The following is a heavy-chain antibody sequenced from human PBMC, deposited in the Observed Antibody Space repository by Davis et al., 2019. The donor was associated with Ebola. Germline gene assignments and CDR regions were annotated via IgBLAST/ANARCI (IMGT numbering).Heavy chain of an antibody. Sequence: KVSCKDSGNSFTSHWIGWVRQMPGKGLDWMGIIYTGDSDTRYSPSFRGQVTISADKSFSTAYLQWSGLKASDTAMYYCARMGKSYYDSLWDYWGQGTLVTVSS. CDR3: ARMGKSYYDSLWDY. D-gene: IGHD3-10*01. V-gene: IGHV5-51*01. J-gene: IGHJ4*02. CDR2: IYTGDSDT. CDR1: GNSFTSHW.